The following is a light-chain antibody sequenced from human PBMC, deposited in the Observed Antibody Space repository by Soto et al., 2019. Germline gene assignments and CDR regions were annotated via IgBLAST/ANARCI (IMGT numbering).Light chain of an antibody. J-gene: IGKJ1*01. CDR1: QGIGDR. V-gene: IGKV1-12*01. CDR2: AAS. Sequence: DIQVTQSPSSVSASVGDRVTITCRASQGIGDRLAWYQHKPGKAPQLLIQAASTLLSGVPSRFSGSGSGTVFLLTINSPQPKVFATYYCLQVRNSPRTFGKGTKGEV. CDR3: LQVRNSPRT.